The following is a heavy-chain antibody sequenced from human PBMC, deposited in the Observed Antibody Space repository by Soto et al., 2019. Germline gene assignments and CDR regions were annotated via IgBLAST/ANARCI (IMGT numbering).Heavy chain of an antibody. D-gene: IGHD2-21*02. Sequence: EVQLLESGGGFVQPGGSLRLSCAATGFTFSVYAMTWVRQAPGKGLEWVSAVTANGGSTYSADSVMGRFTISRDNSKNTLFLQMNSLRAEDTAVYYCASLGVGDWANYYYYYGMDVWGQGTTVTVSS. J-gene: IGHJ6*02. V-gene: IGHV3-23*01. CDR3: ASLGVGDWANYYYYYGMDV. CDR1: GFTFSVYA. CDR2: VTANGGST.